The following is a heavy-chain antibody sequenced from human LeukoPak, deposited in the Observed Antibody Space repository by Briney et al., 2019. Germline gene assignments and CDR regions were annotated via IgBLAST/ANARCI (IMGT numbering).Heavy chain of an antibody. CDR1: GYSISSGYY. CDR2: IYHSGST. D-gene: IGHD2/OR15-2a*01. CDR3: ARTRGDYFPDY. J-gene: IGHJ4*02. V-gene: IGHV4-38-2*02. Sequence: SETLSLTCTVSGYSISSGYYWGWIRQPPGKGLEWIGSIYHSGSTYYNPSLKSRVTISVDTSKNQFSLKLSSVTAADTAVYYCARTRGDYFPDYWGQGTLVTVSS.